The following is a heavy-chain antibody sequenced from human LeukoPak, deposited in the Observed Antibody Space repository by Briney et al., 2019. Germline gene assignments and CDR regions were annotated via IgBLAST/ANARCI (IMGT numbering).Heavy chain of an antibody. V-gene: IGHV4-34*01. CDR3: ARGSPDIVVVPAADVDAFDI. CDR1: GGSFSGYY. J-gene: IGHJ3*02. Sequence: SETLSLTCAVYGGSFSGYYWSWIRQPPGKGLEWIGEINHSGSTNYNPSLKSRVTISVDTSKNQFSLKLSSVTAADTAVYYCARGSPDIVVVPAADVDAFDIWGQGTMVTVSS. CDR2: INHSGST. D-gene: IGHD2-2*01.